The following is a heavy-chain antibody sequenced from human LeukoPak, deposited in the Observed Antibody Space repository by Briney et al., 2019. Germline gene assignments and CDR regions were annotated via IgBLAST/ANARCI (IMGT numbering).Heavy chain of an antibody. J-gene: IGHJ3*02. D-gene: IGHD5-24*01. CDR2: IYYSGTT. CDR3: ARGRGDGYDRGAFDI. V-gene: IGHV4-59*01. CDR1: GGSISSSY. Sequence: SETLSLTCSVSGGSISSSYWSWIRQPPGRGLEWVGYIYYSGTTNYNPSLKSRVTISVDTSKNQFSLRLSSVTAADTAVYYCARGRGDGYDRGAFDIWGQGTMVTVSS.